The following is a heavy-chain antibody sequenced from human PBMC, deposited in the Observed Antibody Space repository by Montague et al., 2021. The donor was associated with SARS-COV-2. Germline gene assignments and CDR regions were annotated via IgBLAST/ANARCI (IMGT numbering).Heavy chain of an antibody. J-gene: IGHJ6*02. CDR3: ARLVETYYYYYGMDV. CDR2: IYYSGGT. V-gene: IGHV4-39*01. Sequence: SETLSLTCTVSGGSISSSSYYWGWIRQPPGKGLEWIGSIYYSGGTYYNPSLRSRVTISVDTSKNQFSLKLSSVTAADTAVYYCARLVETYYYYYGMDVWGQGTTVTVSS. D-gene: IGHD4-23*01. CDR1: GGSISSSSYY.